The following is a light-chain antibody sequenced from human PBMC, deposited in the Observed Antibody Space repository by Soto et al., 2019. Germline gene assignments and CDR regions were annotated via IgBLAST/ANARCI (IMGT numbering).Light chain of an antibody. J-gene: IGKJ2*01. CDR1: QGIRND. CDR3: LQDYNYPRT. CDR2: AAS. V-gene: IGKV1-6*01. Sequence: AIQMTQSPSSLSASVGDRVAISCRASQGIRNDLGWYQQKPGKAPKLLIYAASSLQSGVPSRFSGSGSGTDFTLTISSLQPEDFATYYCLQDYNYPRTFGQGTKLEIK.